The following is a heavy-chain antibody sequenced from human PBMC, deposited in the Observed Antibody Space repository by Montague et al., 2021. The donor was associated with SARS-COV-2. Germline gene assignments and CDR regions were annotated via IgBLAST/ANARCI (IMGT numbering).Heavy chain of an antibody. CDR2: INHSGST. Sequence: ETLSLTCTVYGGSFSGYYWSWIRQPPGKGLEWIGEINHSGSTNYNPSLKSRVTISVDTSKNQFSLKLSSVTAADTAVYYCARANGYYFDYWGQGTLVTVSS. V-gene: IGHV4-34*01. CDR1: GGSFSGYY. D-gene: IGHD2-8*01. CDR3: ARANGYYFDY. J-gene: IGHJ4*02.